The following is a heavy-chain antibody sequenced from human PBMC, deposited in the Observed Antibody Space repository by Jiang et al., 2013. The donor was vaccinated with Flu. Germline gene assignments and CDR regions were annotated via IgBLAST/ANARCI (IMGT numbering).Heavy chain of an antibody. J-gene: IGHJ4*02. V-gene: IGHV4-39*01. CDR3: AREGSTIFGVVIIWGYFDY. D-gene: IGHD3-3*01. CDR1: GGSISSNSYY. CDR2: IYYSGST. Sequence: SGPGLVKPSETLSLTCTVSGGSISSNSYYWGWIRQPPGKGLEWIGSIYYSGSTYYNPSLKSRVTISVDTSKNQFSLKLSSVTAADTAVYYCAREGSTIFGVVIIWGYFDYWGQGTLVLVSS.